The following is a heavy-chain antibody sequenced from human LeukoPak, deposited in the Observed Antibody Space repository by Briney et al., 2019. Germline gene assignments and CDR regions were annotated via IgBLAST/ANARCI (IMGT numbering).Heavy chain of an antibody. CDR2: ISYDGSNK. CDR3: AKDRGGSYVN. J-gene: IGHJ4*02. CDR1: GFNFSPYG. D-gene: IGHD1-26*01. Sequence: PGGSLRLSCAASGFNFSPYGMHWVRQPPGKGLEWVALISYDGSNKYFADSVKGRFTISRDNSENKLYLQMNSLRPEDTAVYYCAKDRGGSYVNWGQGTLVTVSS. V-gene: IGHV3-30*18.